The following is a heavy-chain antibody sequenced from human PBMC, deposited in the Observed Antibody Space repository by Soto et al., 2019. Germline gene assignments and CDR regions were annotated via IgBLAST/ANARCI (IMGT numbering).Heavy chain of an antibody. J-gene: IGHJ4*02. Sequence: LRLSCAASGFTFRSYWMHWVRQAPGKGLEWVSSISNNGGTTYYADSVKGRFTISRDNSKNTLYLQMSSLRVEDTAIYYCANRPGDPYYFDFWGPGTLVTVSS. V-gene: IGHV3-23*01. CDR3: ANRPGDPYYFDF. CDR2: ISNNGGTT. CDR1: GFTFRSYW.